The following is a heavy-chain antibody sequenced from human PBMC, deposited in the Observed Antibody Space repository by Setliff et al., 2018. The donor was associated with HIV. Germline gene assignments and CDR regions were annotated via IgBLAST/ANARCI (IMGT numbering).Heavy chain of an antibody. V-gene: IGHV4-31*03. CDR2: IYYSGST. CDR3: ARGESGYSSSWYPLPFDY. Sequence: LSLTCTVSGASINRSRYYWSWIRQLPGKGLEWIGYIYYSGSTYYNPSLKSRVTISLDTSENQFSLKLSSVTAADTAVYYCARGESGYSSSWYPLPFDYWGQGTQVTVSS. J-gene: IGHJ4*02. CDR1: GASINRSRYY. D-gene: IGHD6-13*01.